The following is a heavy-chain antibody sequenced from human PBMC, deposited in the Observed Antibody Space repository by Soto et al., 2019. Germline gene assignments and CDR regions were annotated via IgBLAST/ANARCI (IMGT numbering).Heavy chain of an antibody. D-gene: IGHD2-8*01. J-gene: IGHJ4*02. V-gene: IGHV3-48*01. CDR2: ISSSGRTI. CDR1: GFTFSTYT. CDR3: ARASGIMVAHKYFDF. Sequence: EVQLEESGGGLVQSGGSLRLSCEAFGFTFSTYTMNWVRQAPGKGLECVSYISSSGRTISSAEPVKGRFSISRDKAKNSLYLQRNSRRGEDRAVYCCARASGIMVAHKYFDFWGQGTLVTVSS.